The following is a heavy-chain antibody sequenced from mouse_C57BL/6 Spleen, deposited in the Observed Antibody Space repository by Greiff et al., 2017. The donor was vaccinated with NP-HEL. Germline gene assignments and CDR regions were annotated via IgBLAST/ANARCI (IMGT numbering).Heavy chain of an antibody. Sequence: EVQVVESGEGLVKPGGSLKLSCAASGFTFSSYAMSWVRQTPEKRLEWVAYISSGGDYISYADTVKGRFTIYRDNARNTLYLQMSSLKSEDTAMYYWTRGDWDGAWFAYWGQGTLVTVSA. CDR1: GFTFSSYA. CDR3: TRGDWDGAWFAY. V-gene: IGHV5-9-1*02. D-gene: IGHD4-1*01. J-gene: IGHJ3*01. CDR2: ISSGGDYI.